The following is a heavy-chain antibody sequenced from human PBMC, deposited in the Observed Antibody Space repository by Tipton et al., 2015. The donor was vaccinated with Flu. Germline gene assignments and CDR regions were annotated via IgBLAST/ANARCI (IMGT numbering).Heavy chain of an antibody. V-gene: IGHV3-7*01. CDR2: IKQDGSAK. D-gene: IGHD1-26*01. Sequence: SLRLSCAASGFTVSSYWMSWVRQAPGKGLEWVANIKQDGSAKYYVDSGKGRFTISRDNAKNSLYLQMNSLRAEDTAVYYCARDMYSPYSGSYFDYWGQGTLVTVSS. J-gene: IGHJ4*02. CDR1: GFTVSSYW. CDR3: ARDMYSPYSGSYFDY.